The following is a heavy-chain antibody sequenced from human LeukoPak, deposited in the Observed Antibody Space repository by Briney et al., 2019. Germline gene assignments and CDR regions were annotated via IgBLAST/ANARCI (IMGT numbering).Heavy chain of an antibody. J-gene: IGHJ4*02. CDR3: ARDWVVTAILVSSDSFDY. CDR1: GFTFSSYS. D-gene: IGHD2-21*02. V-gene: IGHV3-21*01. CDR2: ISSSSSYI. Sequence: PGGSLRLSCAASGFTFSSYSMNWVRQAPGKGLEWVSSISSSSSYIYYADSVKGRFTISRDNAKNSLYLQMNSLRAEDTAVYYCARDWVVTAILVSSDSFDYWGKGTLVTVSS.